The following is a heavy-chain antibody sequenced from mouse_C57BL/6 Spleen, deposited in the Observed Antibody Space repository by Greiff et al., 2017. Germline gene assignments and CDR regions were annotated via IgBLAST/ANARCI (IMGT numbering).Heavy chain of an antibody. CDR1: GYTFTDYN. D-gene: IGHD2-5*01. J-gene: IGHJ3*01. V-gene: IGHV1-18*01. CDR3: ARSHYSNYEGFAY. CDR2: INPNNGGT. Sequence: VQLQQSGPELVKPGASVKIPCKASGYTFTDYNMDWVKQSHGKSLEWIGDINPNNGGTIYNQKFKGKATLTVDKSSSTAYMELRSLTSEDTAVYYCARSHYSNYEGFAYWGQGTLVTVSA.